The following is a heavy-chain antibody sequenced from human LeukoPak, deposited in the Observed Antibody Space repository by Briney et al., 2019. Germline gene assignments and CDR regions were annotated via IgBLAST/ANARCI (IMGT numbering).Heavy chain of an antibody. CDR2: ISGSGGST. D-gene: IGHD3-22*01. V-gene: IGHV3-23*01. CDR1: GFTFSSYA. Sequence: GGSLRLSCAASGFTFSSYAMSWVRQAPGKGLEWVSAISGSGGSTYYADSVKGRFTISRDNSKNTLNLQMNSLRAEDTAVYYCAKDFVRAAVTMIVVYYFDYWGQGTLVTVSS. CDR3: AKDFVRAAVTMIVVYYFDY. J-gene: IGHJ4*02.